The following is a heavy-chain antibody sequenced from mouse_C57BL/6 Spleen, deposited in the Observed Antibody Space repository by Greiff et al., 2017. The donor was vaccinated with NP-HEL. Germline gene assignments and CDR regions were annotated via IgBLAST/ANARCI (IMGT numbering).Heavy chain of an antibody. D-gene: IGHD1-1*01. CDR3: ARDSSGPSTVVAHWYFDV. V-gene: IGHV5-4*01. J-gene: IGHJ1*03. CDR1: GFTFSSYA. Sequence: DVKLVESGGGLVKPGGSLKLSCAASGFTFSSYAMSWVRQTPEKRLEWVATISDGGSYTYYPDNVKGRFTISRDNAKNNLYLQMSHLKSEDTAMYYCARDSSGPSTVVAHWYFDVWGTGTTVTVSS. CDR2: ISDGGSYT.